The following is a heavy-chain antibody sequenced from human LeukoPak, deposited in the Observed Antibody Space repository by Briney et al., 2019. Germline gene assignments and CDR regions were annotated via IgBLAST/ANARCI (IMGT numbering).Heavy chain of an antibody. D-gene: IGHD1-1*01. V-gene: IGHV3-48*03. Sequence: GGSLRLSCAASGFTFSSYEMNWVRQAPGKGLEWVSYISSSGSTIYYADSVKGRFTISRDNSKNTLYLQMNSLRAEDTAVYYCAREANVYYFDYWGQGTLVTVSS. CDR1: GFTFSSYE. CDR2: ISSSGSTI. J-gene: IGHJ4*02. CDR3: AREANVYYFDY.